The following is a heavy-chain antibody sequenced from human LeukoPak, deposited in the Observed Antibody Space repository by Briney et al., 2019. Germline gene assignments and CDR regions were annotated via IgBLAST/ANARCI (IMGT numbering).Heavy chain of an antibody. J-gene: IGHJ4*02. CDR1: GFTFSSYG. D-gene: IGHD6-6*01. V-gene: IGHV3-23*01. CDR3: AKDRWSSSSGFDY. Sequence: GGSLRLSCAASGFTFSSYGMSWVRQAPGKGLEWVSAISGSGGSTYYADSVKGRFTISRDNSKNTLYLQMNSLRAEDTAVYYCAKDRWSSSSGFDYWGQGTLVTVSS. CDR2: ISGSGGST.